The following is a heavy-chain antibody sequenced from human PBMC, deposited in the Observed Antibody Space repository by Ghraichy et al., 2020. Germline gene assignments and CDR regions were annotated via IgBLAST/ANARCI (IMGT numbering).Heavy chain of an antibody. Sequence: GGSLRLSCAASGFAFSIYSMDWVRQAPGKGLEWVSSISTTSSYIYYADSVKGRFTISRDNAKNSLYLQMNSLRADDTAGYYCSRELYDTSGYYYYYGMDVWGQGTTVTVSS. CDR3: SRELYDTSGYYYYYGMDV. CDR2: ISTTSSYI. V-gene: IGHV3-21*01. D-gene: IGHD3-22*01. J-gene: IGHJ6*02. CDR1: GFAFSIYS.